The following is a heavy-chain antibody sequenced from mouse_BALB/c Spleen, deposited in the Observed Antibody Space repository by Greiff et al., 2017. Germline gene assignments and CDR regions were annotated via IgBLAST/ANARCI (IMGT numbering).Heavy chain of an antibody. D-gene: IGHD1-1*01. Sequence: EVKLMESGGGLVQPGGSRKLSCAASGFTFSSFGMHWVRQAPEKGLEWVAYISSGSSTIYYADTVKGRFTISRDNPKNTLFLQMTSLRSEDTAMYYCARSDYGSSYVAWFAYWGQGTLVTVSA. CDR2: ISSGSSTI. CDR1: GFTFSSFG. V-gene: IGHV5-17*02. CDR3: ARSDYGSSYVAWFAY. J-gene: IGHJ3*01.